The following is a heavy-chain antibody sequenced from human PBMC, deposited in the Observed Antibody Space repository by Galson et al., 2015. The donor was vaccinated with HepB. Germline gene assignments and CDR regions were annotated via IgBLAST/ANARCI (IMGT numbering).Heavy chain of an antibody. D-gene: IGHD4-23*01. Sequence: SVKVSCKASGYTFTGYYMHWVRQAPGQGLEWMGWINPNSGGTNYAQKFQGRVTMTRDTSISTAYMELSRLRSDDTAVYYCARDSYGGNSGFASWGQGTLVTVSS. J-gene: IGHJ4*02. CDR3: ARDSYGGNSGFAS. CDR1: GYTFTGYY. V-gene: IGHV1-2*02. CDR2: INPNSGGT.